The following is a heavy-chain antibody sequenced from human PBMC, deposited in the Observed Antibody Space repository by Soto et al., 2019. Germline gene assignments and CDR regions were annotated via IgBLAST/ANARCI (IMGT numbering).Heavy chain of an antibody. CDR3: TRSGSSPYYYGMEV. CDR2: INSDGSST. J-gene: IGHJ6*02. Sequence: EVQLVESGGGLVQPGGSLRLSCAASGFTFSSYWMHWVRQAPGKGLVWVSHINSDGSSTNYADSVKGRFTISRDNARNTLFLQMDTLRAEDTAVYYCTRSGSSPYYYGMEVWGQGTTVTVSS. V-gene: IGHV3-74*01. D-gene: IGHD6-6*01. CDR1: GFTFSSYW.